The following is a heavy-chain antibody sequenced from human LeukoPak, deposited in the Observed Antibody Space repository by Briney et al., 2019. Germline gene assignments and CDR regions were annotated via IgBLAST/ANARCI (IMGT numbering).Heavy chain of an antibody. Sequence: GGSLRLSCAASGFTFSSYGMHWFRQAPAKGLEWVAFIRYDGSNKYYADSVKGRFTISRDNSKNTLYLQLNSLRAEDTAVYYCVIITMVRGAHEFDYWGQGTLVTVSS. CDR1: GFTFSSYG. J-gene: IGHJ4*02. D-gene: IGHD3-10*01. CDR3: VIITMVRGAHEFDY. CDR2: IRYDGSNK. V-gene: IGHV3-30*02.